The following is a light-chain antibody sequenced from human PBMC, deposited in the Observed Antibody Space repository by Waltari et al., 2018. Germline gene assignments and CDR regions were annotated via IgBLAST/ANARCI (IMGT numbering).Light chain of an antibody. CDR2: EVI. CDR3: QSYDTSLGVV. J-gene: IGLJ2*01. V-gene: IGLV2-23*02. CDR1: NSDVGNYNL. Sequence: QSALTQPASVSGTPGQSITISCTGTNSDVGNYNLVSWYQHHPGEAPKLMICEVIKRPSGVSKRFSGSKSGNTASLTISGLQAEDEADYYCQSYDTSLGVVFGGGTKVTVL.